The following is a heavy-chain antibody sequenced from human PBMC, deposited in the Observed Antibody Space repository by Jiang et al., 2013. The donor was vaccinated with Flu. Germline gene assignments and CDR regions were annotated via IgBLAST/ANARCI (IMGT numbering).Heavy chain of an antibody. CDR3: VKGPIAADGTWPFDY. CDR1: GFTFSSFA. Sequence: LVESGGGLVQPGGSLRLSCSASGFTFSSFAMHWVRRAPGKGLEYVSSISTNGGSTYYADSVKGRLTISRDNSKNTLFLQMGSLRAEDTAVYYCVKGPIAADGTWPFDYWGQGTLVTVSS. CDR2: ISTNGGST. D-gene: IGHD6-13*01. J-gene: IGHJ4*02. V-gene: IGHV3-64D*06.